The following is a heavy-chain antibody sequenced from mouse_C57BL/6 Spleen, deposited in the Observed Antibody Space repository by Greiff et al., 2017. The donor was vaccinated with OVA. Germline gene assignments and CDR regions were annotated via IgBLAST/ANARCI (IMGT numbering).Heavy chain of an antibody. V-gene: IGHV1-82*01. J-gene: IGHJ1*03. CDR1: GYAFSSSW. CDR2: IYPGDGDT. CDR3: ARSGDYYYGSSPWYFDV. D-gene: IGHD1-1*01. Sequence: QVQLQQSGPELVKPGASVKISCKASGYAFSSSWMNWVKQRPGKGLEWIGRIYPGDGDTNYNGKFKGKATLTADKSSSTAYMQLSSLTSEDSAVYFCARSGDYYYGSSPWYFDVWGTGTTVTVSS.